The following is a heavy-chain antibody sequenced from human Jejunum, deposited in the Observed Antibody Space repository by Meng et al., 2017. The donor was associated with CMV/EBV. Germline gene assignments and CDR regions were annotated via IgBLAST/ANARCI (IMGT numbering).Heavy chain of an antibody. CDR2: INPNSGGT. D-gene: IGHD6-19*01. V-gene: IGHV1-2*02. CDR1: GYTFTDYY. J-gene: IGHJ4*02. CDR3: ARFQWLAYYLDN. Sequence: ASGYTFTDYYIHWVRQAPGQGLEWMGWINPNSGGTNYAQNFQGRVTMTRDTSITTAYMDLNRLTSDDTAVYYCARFQWLAYYLDNWGQGTLVTVSS.